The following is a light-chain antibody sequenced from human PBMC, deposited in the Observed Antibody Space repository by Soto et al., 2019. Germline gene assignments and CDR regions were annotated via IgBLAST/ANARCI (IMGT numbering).Light chain of an antibody. CDR3: QSYDSSLSAWV. J-gene: IGLJ1*01. V-gene: IGLV1-40*01. CDR2: GSY. CDR1: SSNIGAGSD. Sequence: QSVLTQPPSVSGALGQRVTISCTGSSSNIGAGSDVHWYQQVPGTAPKLLVYGSYNRPSGVPDRFSGSKSGTSASLAITGLQAEDEADFYCQSYDSSLSAWVFGTGTKLTVL.